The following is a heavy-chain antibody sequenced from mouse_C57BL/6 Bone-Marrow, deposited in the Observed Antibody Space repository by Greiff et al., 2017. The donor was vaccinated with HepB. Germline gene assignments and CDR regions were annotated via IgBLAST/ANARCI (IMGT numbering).Heavy chain of an antibody. D-gene: IGHD2-5*01. V-gene: IGHV14-4*01. CDR1: GFNIKDDY. J-gene: IGHJ4*01. Sequence: EVKLVESGAELVRPGASVKLSCTASGFNIKDDYMHWVKQRPEQGLEWIGWIDPENGDTEYASKFQGKATITADTSSNTAYLQLSSLTSEDTAVYYCTKDSNYSYYYAMDYWGQGTSVTVSS. CDR3: TKDSNYSYYYAMDY. CDR2: IDPENGDT.